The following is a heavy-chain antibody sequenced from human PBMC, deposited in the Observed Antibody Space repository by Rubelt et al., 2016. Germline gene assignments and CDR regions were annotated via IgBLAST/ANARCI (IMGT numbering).Heavy chain of an antibody. CDR3: AREGDYNAFDI. CDR2: ISGSGDKT. Sequence: GGGLVQPGGSLRLSCAASGFTFSGYAMSWVRQAPGKGLEWVSGISGSGDKTYYADSVKGRFTISRDNSKNTLYLQMNSLRVEDTAVFYCAREGDYNAFDIWGQGTIVTVSS. D-gene: IGHD4-17*01. V-gene: IGHV3-23*01. CDR1: GFTFSGYA. J-gene: IGHJ3*02.